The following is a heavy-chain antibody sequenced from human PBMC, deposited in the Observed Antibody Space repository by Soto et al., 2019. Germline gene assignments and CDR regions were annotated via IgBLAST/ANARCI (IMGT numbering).Heavy chain of an antibody. CDR3: ARRSNATETARYNNWFDP. CDR2: INHSGST. J-gene: IGHJ5*02. V-gene: IGHV4-34*01. CDR1: GGSFSGYY. D-gene: IGHD3-16*02. Sequence: QVQLQQWGAGLLKPSETLSLTCAVYGGSFSGYYWSWIRQPPGKGLEWIGEINHSGSTNYNPSLKSRVTISVNTSKNQFSLKLSSVTAADTAVYSCARRSNATETARYNNWFDPWGQGTLVTVSS.